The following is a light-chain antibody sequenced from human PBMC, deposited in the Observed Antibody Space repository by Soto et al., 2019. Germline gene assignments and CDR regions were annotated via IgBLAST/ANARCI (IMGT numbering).Light chain of an antibody. V-gene: IGKV1-5*03. CDR3: QQLLSYPIT. CDR1: QSISSW. J-gene: IGKJ5*01. CDR2: KAS. Sequence: DIQMTQSPSTLSASVGDRVTITCRASQSISSWLAWYQQKPGKAPKLLIYKASSLESGVPSRFSGSGSGTEFTLTISSLQPDDFATYYCQQLLSYPITFGQRTRLEIK.